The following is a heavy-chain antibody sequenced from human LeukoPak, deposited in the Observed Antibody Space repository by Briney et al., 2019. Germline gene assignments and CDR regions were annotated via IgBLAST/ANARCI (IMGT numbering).Heavy chain of an antibody. J-gene: IGHJ4*02. CDR1: GFTFSTSA. CDR2: ISYDRSYK. D-gene: IGHD2-2*01. CDR3: ARGGEASHSYLDY. V-gene: IGHV3-30-3*01. Sequence: GGSLRLSCAASGFTFSTSAMHWVRQAPGKGLEWVASISYDRSYKYYADSVEGRFTISRDNSKNTLYLQMNSLKAEDTAVFFCARGGEASHSYLDYWGQGTLVTVSS.